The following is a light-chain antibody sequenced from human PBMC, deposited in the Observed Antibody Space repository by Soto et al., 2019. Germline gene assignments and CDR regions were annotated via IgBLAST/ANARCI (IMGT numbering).Light chain of an antibody. CDR3: QQSYGIPQT. CDR1: QNVNRY. CDR2: AAS. J-gene: IGKJ1*01. Sequence: IQLTQSPSSLSVSVGDRVTITCRTSQNVNRYLNWYQEQPGKAPKLLIYAASILQSGVPSRFSGSGSGTDFTLSISSLHPEDFTTYYCQQSYGIPQTFGPGTKVDIK. V-gene: IGKV1-39*01.